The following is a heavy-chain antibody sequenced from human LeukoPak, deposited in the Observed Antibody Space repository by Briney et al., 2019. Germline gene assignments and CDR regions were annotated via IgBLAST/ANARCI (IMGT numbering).Heavy chain of an antibody. D-gene: IGHD3-22*01. J-gene: IGHJ3*02. CDR3: ASTCYDSRACLDAFDI. CDR1: GYSFTSYW. CDR2: IYPGDSHT. Sequence: GESLKISCKGSGYSFTSYWIGWVRQMPGKGLEWMGIIYPGDSHTRYSPSFQGQVTISADKSISTAYLQWSSLKASDTAMYYCASTCYDSRACLDAFDIWGQGTMVTVSS. V-gene: IGHV5-51*01.